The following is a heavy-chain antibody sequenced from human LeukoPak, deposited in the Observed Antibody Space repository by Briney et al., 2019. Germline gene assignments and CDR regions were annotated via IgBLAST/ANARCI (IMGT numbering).Heavy chain of an antibody. J-gene: IGHJ3*02. CDR3: ARPIYTSSWYAFDI. V-gene: IGHV4-59*08. CDR1: GASTSSSY. Sequence: SETLSLTCTVSGASTSSSYWSWIRQSPGKGLEWIGYGNYSGSTYYNPSLRSRVTISVDMSKNQFSLRLNSVTAADTAVYYCARPIYTSSWYAFDIWGQGTTVTVSS. CDR2: GNYSGST. D-gene: IGHD6-13*01.